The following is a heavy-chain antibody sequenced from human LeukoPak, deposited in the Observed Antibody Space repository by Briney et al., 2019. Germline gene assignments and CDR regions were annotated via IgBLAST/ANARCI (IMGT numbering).Heavy chain of an antibody. J-gene: IGHJ6*03. CDR3: AKEFAGSHYYYYYMDV. D-gene: IGHD3-10*01. CDR2: IIPIFGTA. CDR1: GGTFSSYA. Sequence: GTSVKVSCKASGGTFSSYAISWVRQAPGQGLEWMGGIIPIFGTANYAQKFQGRVTITADESTSTADMELSSLRSEDTAVYYCAKEFAGSHYYYYYMDVWGNGTTVSVSS. V-gene: IGHV1-69*13.